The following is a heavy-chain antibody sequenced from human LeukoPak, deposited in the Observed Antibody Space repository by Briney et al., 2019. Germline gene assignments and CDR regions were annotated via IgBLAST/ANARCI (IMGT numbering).Heavy chain of an antibody. D-gene: IGHD4-17*01. J-gene: IGHJ4*02. V-gene: IGHV3-7*01. Sequence: PGGSLRLSSAASGFTYSSYWMSWVRQAPGKGLEWVANIKQDGSEKYYVDSVKGRFTISRDNAKNSLYLQMNSLRAEDTAVYYCARESGDYGDYLWGQGTLVTVSS. CDR1: GFTYSSYW. CDR3: ARESGDYGDYL. CDR2: IKQDGSEK.